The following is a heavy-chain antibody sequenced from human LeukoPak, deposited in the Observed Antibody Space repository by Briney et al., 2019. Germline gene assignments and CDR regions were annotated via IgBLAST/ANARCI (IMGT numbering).Heavy chain of an antibody. D-gene: IGHD2-2*01. CDR3: ARRPVATNYYYGMDV. Sequence: GESLRISCQGPGYSFTAYYITWVRQMPGKGLEWMGRIDPSDSYTNYSPSFQGHVTISSDQSISTAYLQWSSLKASDTAIYYCARRPVATNYYYGMDVWGQGTTVTVSS. J-gene: IGHJ6*02. CDR2: IDPSDSYT. V-gene: IGHV5-10-1*01. CDR1: GYSFTAYY.